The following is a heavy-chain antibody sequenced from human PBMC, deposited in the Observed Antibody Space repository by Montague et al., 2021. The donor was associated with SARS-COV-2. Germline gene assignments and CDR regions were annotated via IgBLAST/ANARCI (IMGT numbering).Heavy chain of an antibody. CDR2: IWYDGSKN. Sequence: SLRLSCAASGFTFSSYGMHWVRQAPGKGLEWVVIIWYDGSKNYYADSVKGRFTISGDNSKNTLYLQMNTLRAEDTAVYYCARDSSSGSDWYYYYGMDVWGQGTTVTVS. D-gene: IGHD6-13*01. J-gene: IGHJ6*02. CDR3: ARDSSSGSDWYYYYGMDV. CDR1: GFTFSSYG. V-gene: IGHV3-33*01.